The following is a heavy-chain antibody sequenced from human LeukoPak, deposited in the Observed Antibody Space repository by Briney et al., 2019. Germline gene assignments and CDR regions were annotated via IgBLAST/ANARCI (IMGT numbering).Heavy chain of an antibody. CDR2: MNPNSGNT. CDR1: GYTFTSYD. V-gene: IGHV1-8*01. CDR3: QRSLGRNGYTH. Sequence: GASVTVSYKASGYTFTSYDINWVRQATGQGLEWMGWMNPNSGNTGYAQKFQGRVTMTRNTSISTAYMELSSLRSEDTAVYYCQRSLGRNGYTHWGQGTLVTVSS. J-gene: IGHJ4*02. D-gene: IGHD5-24*01.